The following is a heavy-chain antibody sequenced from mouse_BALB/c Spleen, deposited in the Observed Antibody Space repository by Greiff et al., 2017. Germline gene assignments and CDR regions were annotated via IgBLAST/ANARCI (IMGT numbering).Heavy chain of an antibody. CDR1: GFTFSSFG. CDR3: ARSDGYYAMDY. Sequence: DVKLVESGGGLVQPGGSRKLSCAASGFTFSSFGMHWVRQAPEKGLEWVAYISSGSSTIYYADTVKGRFTISRDNPKNTLFLQMTSLRSEDTAMYYCARSDGYYAMDYWGQGTSVTVSS. J-gene: IGHJ4*01. CDR2: ISSGSSTI. D-gene: IGHD2-3*01. V-gene: IGHV5-17*02.